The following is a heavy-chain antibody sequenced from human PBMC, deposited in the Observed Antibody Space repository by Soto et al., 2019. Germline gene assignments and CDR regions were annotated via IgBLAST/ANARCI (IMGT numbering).Heavy chain of an antibody. CDR2: IIPIFGTA. V-gene: IGHV1-69*06. CDR3: ADALHTAMDPPYCYCGMDV. Sequence: SVKVSFKASGGTFSSYAISWVRQAPGQGLEWMGGIIPIFGTANYAQKFQGRVTITADKSTSTAYMELSSLRSEDTAVYYCADALHTAMDPPYCYCGMDVCGQGTTVTVS. J-gene: IGHJ6*02. D-gene: IGHD5-18*01. CDR1: GGTFSSYA.